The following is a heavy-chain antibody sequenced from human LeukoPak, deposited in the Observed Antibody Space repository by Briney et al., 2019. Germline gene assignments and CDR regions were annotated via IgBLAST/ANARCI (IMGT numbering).Heavy chain of an antibody. D-gene: IGHD2-2*01. Sequence: PGGSLRLSCAASGFTFSTYWMAWVPQAPGKGLEWVANIRQDGGEKYYVDSVKGRFTISRDNAQNSLYLHINSLGAEDTAVYYCARHREGTTQVGLFNYWGQGTLVTVPS. CDR3: ARHREGTTQVGLFNY. CDR2: IRQDGGEK. V-gene: IGHV3-7*01. J-gene: IGHJ4*02. CDR1: GFTFSTYW.